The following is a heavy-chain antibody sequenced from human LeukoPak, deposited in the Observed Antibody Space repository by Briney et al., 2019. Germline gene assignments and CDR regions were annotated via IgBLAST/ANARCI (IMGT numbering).Heavy chain of an antibody. CDR1: GFTFSSYW. Sequence: GGSLRLSCAASGFTFSSYWMSWVRQAPGKGLEWVANIKQDGSEKYYVDSVKGRFTISRDNAKNSLYLQMNSLRAEDTAVYYCAKDPGVVPAAILHYYYMDVWGKGTTVTVSS. V-gene: IGHV3-7*01. D-gene: IGHD2-2*02. CDR2: IKQDGSEK. J-gene: IGHJ6*03. CDR3: AKDPGVVPAAILHYYYMDV.